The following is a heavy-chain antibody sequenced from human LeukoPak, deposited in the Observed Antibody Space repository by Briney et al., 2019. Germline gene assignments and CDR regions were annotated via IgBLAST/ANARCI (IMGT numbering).Heavy chain of an antibody. D-gene: IGHD3-10*01. CDR2: ISWNGGIF. CDR3: EIGSTPSPFDSGAAHSF. V-gene: IGHV3-9*01. J-gene: IGHJ4*02. Sequence: PGGSLRLSCAASGFTFEDYAMHWVRQAPGKGLEWVSGISWNGGIFGYADSVKGRFTISRDNVKNSMFLQMNSLRPEDTALYYCEIGSTPSPFDSGAAHSFGGQGTLVIVSS. CDR1: GFTFEDYA.